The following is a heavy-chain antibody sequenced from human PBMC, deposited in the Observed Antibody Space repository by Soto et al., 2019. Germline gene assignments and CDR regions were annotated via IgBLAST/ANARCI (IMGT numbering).Heavy chain of an antibody. Sequence: EVQLVETGGGLIQPGGSLRLSCAASGFTVSSNYMSWVRQAPGKGLEWVSVIYSGGSTYYVDSVKGRFTISRDNSKNTLYLQMNSLRAEDTAVYYCARDYDILTGYYYGYWGQGTLVTVSS. V-gene: IGHV3-53*02. D-gene: IGHD3-9*01. CDR1: GFTVSSNY. CDR2: IYSGGST. CDR3: ARDYDILTGYYYGY. J-gene: IGHJ4*02.